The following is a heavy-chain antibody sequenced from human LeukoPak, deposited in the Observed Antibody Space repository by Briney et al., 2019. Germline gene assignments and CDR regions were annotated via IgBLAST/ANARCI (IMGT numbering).Heavy chain of an antibody. Sequence: SCKASGGSFSSYAFSWLRQPPGKGLEWIGYIYYTGSTNSNPPLKSRVTVSVDTSKNQFSLKLSSMTAADTAVYYCARLDRSGYEMGGTWFDPWGQGTLVTVSS. J-gene: IGHJ5*02. CDR1: GGSFSSYA. CDR2: IYYTGST. CDR3: ARLDRSGYEMGGTWFDP. D-gene: IGHD3-22*01. V-gene: IGHV4-59*08.